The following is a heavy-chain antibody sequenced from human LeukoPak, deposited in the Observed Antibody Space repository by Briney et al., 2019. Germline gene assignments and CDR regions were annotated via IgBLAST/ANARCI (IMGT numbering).Heavy chain of an antibody. Sequence: PGGSLRLSCAASGFTFSSYSMNWVRQAPGKGLEWVSPISSSSSYIYYADSVKGRFTISRDNAKNSLYLQMNSLRAEDTAVYYCARVWAIFGVAKSYMDVWGKGTTVTVSS. CDR1: GFTFSSYS. D-gene: IGHD3-3*01. CDR3: ARVWAIFGVAKSYMDV. J-gene: IGHJ6*03. V-gene: IGHV3-21*01. CDR2: ISSSSSYI.